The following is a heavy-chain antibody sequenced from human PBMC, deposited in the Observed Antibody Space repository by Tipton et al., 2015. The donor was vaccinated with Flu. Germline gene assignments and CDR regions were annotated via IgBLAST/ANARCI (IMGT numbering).Heavy chain of an antibody. CDR3: ARGKGDFDY. CDR2: INHSGST. CDR1: GGSFSGYY. V-gene: IGHV4-34*01. J-gene: IGHJ4*02. Sequence: TLSLTCAVYGGSFSGYYWSWIRQPPGKGLEWIGEINHSGSTYYNPSLKSRVTISVDTSKNQFSLKLSSVTAADTAVYYCARGKGDFDYWGQGTLVTVSS.